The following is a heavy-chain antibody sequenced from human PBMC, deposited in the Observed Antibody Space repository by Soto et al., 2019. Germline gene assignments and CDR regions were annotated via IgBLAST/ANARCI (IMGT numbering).Heavy chain of an antibody. V-gene: IGHV4-31*03. CDR3: ARWWSGSRQGFDP. J-gene: IGHJ5*02. CDR2: IYNSGST. D-gene: IGHD3-3*01. Sequence: QVQLQESGPGLVKPSQTLSLTCTVSGGSISSGDYYWSWIRQHPGKGLELIGYIYNSGSTYYNPSPKRRVTISVDTSKEQFSLKLSSVPAADTAVYYRARWWSGSRQGFDPWGQGALVTVSS. CDR1: GGSISSGDYY.